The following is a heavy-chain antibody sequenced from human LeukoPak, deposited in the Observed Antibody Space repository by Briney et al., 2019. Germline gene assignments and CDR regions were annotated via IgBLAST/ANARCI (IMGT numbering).Heavy chain of an antibody. CDR2: INSDGSTT. D-gene: IGHD3-3*01. CDR1: GFTFSSYW. CDR3: AKDGQYDFRDLDY. V-gene: IGHV3-74*01. Sequence: LPGGSLRLSCAASGFTFSSYWMHWVRQAPGKGLVWVSRINSDGSTTHYADSVKGRFTISRDNSKNTVYLQMNSLRAEDTAVYYCAKDGQYDFRDLDYWGQGTLVTVSS. J-gene: IGHJ4*02.